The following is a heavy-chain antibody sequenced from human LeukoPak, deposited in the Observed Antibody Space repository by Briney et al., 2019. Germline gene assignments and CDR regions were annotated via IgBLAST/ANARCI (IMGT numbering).Heavy chain of an antibody. J-gene: IGHJ1*01. V-gene: IGHV4-30-4*01. D-gene: IGHD4-17*01. Sequence: PSETLSLTCTVPGGSISSGDYYWSWIRQPPGKGLEWIGYIYYSGSTYYNPSLKSRVTISVDTSKNQFSLKLSSVTAADTAVYYCARENYGDYGYFQHWGQGTLVTVSS. CDR2: IYYSGST. CDR3: ARENYGDYGYFQH. CDR1: GGSISSGDYY.